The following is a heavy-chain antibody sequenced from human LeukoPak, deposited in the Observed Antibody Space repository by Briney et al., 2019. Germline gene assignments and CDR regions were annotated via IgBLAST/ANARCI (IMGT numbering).Heavy chain of an antibody. V-gene: IGHV1-2*02. CDR2: INPNSGGT. J-gene: IGHJ4*02. CDR3: ARDQGIAAAGQLN. CDR1: GYTFTGYY. D-gene: IGHD6-13*01. Sequence: ASVKVSCKASGYTFTGYYMHWVRQAPGQGLEWMGWINPNSGGTNYAQKFQGRVTMTRDTSISTAYMELSRLRSDDTAVYYCARDQGIAAAGQLNWGQGTLVTVSS.